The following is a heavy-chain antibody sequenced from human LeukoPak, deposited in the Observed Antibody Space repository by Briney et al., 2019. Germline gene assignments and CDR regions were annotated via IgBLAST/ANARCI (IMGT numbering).Heavy chain of an antibody. J-gene: IGHJ4*02. D-gene: IGHD2-15*01. CDR2: IRYDGSNK. V-gene: IGHV3-30*02. CDR1: EFKFNKYD. Sequence: GGSLRLSCAASEFKFNKYDILWVRQAPGKGLQWVSFIRYDGSNKNYAESVRGRFTISRDNSKNTVYLQMNSLRAEDTAVYYCARVHYSPYYFDYWGQGTLVTVSS. CDR3: ARVHYSPYYFDY.